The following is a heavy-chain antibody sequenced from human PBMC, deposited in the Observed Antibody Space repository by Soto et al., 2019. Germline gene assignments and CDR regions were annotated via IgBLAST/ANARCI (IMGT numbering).Heavy chain of an antibody. CDR1: GYTFKYFY. CDR2: NNPNSRDT. Sequence: ASVKVSCKTSGYTFKYFYIHWVREAPGQGLEWLGWNNPNSRDTRYGQHFQGRVTLIADTSINTTYMQLSSLAPGDTAMYYCARDLRGYSNWFHPWGQGTLVTVSS. CDR3: ARDLRGYSNWFHP. V-gene: IGHV1-2*02. D-gene: IGHD5-18*01. J-gene: IGHJ5*02.